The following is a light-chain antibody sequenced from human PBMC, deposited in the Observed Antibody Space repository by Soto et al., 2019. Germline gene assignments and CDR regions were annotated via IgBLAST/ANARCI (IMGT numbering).Light chain of an antibody. CDR3: QQYGSSPGYT. CDR1: QSVSSSY. V-gene: IGKV3-20*01. Sequence: EIVLTQSPGTLSLSPGERATLSCRASQSVSSSYLAWYQQKPGQAPRLLIYDASSRANGIPDRFSGSGSGTDFTLTISRLEPEDFAVYYCQQYGSSPGYTFGQGTKLEIK. J-gene: IGKJ2*01. CDR2: DAS.